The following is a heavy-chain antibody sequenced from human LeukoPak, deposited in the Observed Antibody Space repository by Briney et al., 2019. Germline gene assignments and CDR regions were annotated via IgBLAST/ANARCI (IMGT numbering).Heavy chain of an antibody. CDR3: ARERTSCTNGVCRTPRWFDP. D-gene: IGHD2-8*01. Sequence: SETLSLTCTVSGGSISTYYWTWIRQPAGKGLEWIGHIYISGTTNYSPSLKSRVTMSVDTSKDQFSLKLSSVTAADTAVYYCARERTSCTNGVCRTPRWFDPWGQGILVTVSS. J-gene: IGHJ5*02. CDR2: IYISGTT. V-gene: IGHV4-4*07. CDR1: GGSISTYY.